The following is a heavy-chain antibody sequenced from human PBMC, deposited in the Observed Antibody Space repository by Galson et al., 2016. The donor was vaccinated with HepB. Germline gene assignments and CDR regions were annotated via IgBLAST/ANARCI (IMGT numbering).Heavy chain of an antibody. CDR2: ISAYNGNR. J-gene: IGHJ3*01. CDR1: GYTFNTYA. V-gene: IGHV1-18*01. CDR3: ARVLTGDAFDV. Sequence: QSGAEVKKPGESLKISCKASGYTFNTYAISWVRQVPGQGLECMGWISAYNGNRNYAQKPQDRVTMTTDTTTTTAYMELTSLRSDDTAVYYCARVLTGDAFDVWGQGTMVTVSS. D-gene: IGHD1-20*01.